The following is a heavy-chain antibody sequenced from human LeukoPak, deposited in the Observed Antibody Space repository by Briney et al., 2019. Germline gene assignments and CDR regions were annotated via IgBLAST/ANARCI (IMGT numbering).Heavy chain of an antibody. V-gene: IGHV7-4-1*02. D-gene: IGHD3-22*01. Sequence: ASVKVSCKASGYTFTSYAMNWVRQAPGQGLERMGWINTNTGNPTYAQGFTGRFVFSLDTSVSTAYLQISSLKAEDTAVYYCAREAYYYDSSGYYYVIPDYWGQGTLVTVSS. CDR1: GYTFTSYA. CDR2: INTNTGNP. CDR3: AREAYYYDSSGYYYVIPDY. J-gene: IGHJ4*02.